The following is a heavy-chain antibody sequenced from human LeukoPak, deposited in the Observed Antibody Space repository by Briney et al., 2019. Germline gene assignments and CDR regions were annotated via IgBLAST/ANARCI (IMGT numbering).Heavy chain of an antibody. Sequence: SETLSLTCTVSGGSISSSSYYWGWIRQPPGKGLEWIGSIYYSGSTYYNPSLKSRVTMSVDTSKNQFSLKLSSVTAADTAVYYCARHGSGSYYRGPFDYWGQGTLVTVSS. D-gene: IGHD1-26*01. CDR1: GGSISSSSYY. J-gene: IGHJ4*02. CDR3: ARHGSGSYYRGPFDY. CDR2: IYYSGST. V-gene: IGHV4-39*01.